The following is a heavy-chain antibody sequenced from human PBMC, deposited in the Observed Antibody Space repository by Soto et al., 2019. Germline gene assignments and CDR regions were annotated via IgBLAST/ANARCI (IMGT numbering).Heavy chain of an antibody. Sequence: ASVKVSCKASGYTFTGYYMHWVRQAPGQGLEWMGWINPNSGGTNYAQKFQGWVTMTRDTSISTAYMELSRLRSDDTAVYYCARSIAARYNWFDPWGKGTLVTVPS. CDR1: GYTFTGYY. V-gene: IGHV1-2*04. D-gene: IGHD6-6*01. CDR2: INPNSGGT. J-gene: IGHJ5*02. CDR3: ARSIAARYNWFDP.